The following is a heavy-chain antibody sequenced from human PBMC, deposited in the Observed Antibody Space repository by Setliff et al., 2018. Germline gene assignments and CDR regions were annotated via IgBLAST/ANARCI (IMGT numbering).Heavy chain of an antibody. CDR1: GGSFSAYY. J-gene: IGHJ1*01. Sequence: SETLSLTCAVYGGSFSAYYWSWIRQPPGKGLEWIGEINHSGITNYNPSLESRVTMSVDTSKNQISLKLTSVTAADTAVYYCARQDRFYDRSVFVEYFQHWGQGALVTVSS. D-gene: IGHD3-22*01. CDR2: INHSGIT. CDR3: ARQDRFYDRSVFVEYFQH. V-gene: IGHV4-34*10.